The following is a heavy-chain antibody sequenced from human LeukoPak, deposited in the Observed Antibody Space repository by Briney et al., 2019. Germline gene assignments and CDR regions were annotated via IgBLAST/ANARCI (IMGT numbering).Heavy chain of an antibody. D-gene: IGHD1-26*01. Sequence: GGSLRLSCAASGFTFSSYSMNWVRQAPGKGLEWVSSIDFSSRYIYNADSVKGRFTTSRDNAKNSLDLQMNSLKVEDTAVYYCARDGGSYYEVRGYFQHWGQGTLVTVSS. CDR3: ARDGGSYYEVRGYFQH. V-gene: IGHV3-21*01. J-gene: IGHJ1*01. CDR2: IDFSSRYI. CDR1: GFTFSSYS.